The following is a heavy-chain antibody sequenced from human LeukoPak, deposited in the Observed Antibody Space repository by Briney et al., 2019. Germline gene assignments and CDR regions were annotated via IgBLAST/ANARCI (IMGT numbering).Heavy chain of an antibody. CDR1: SFSISSGHYY. J-gene: IGHJ4*02. CDR2: IDYGGST. Sequence: SQTLSLTCTVSSFSISSGHYYWRWIRQPPGKGLEWIGYIDYGGSTYYNPSLQSRVTISIDGSENQFSLKLSSVTAADTAVYYCARVPSRYSSGWTFDYWGQGTLVTVSS. D-gene: IGHD6-19*01. CDR3: ARVPSRYSSGWTFDY. V-gene: IGHV4-30-4*01.